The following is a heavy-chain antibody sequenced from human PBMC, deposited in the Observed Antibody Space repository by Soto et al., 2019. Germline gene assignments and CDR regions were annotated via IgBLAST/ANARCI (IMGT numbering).Heavy chain of an antibody. V-gene: IGHV4-34*01. D-gene: IGHD5-12*01. CDR2: INHSGST. CDR3: ARDPRWLQLTLYDY. CDR1: GGSVTSHH. J-gene: IGHJ4*02. Sequence: SETLSLTCFVSGGSVTSHHWSWIRQFPGQGLEWIGEINHSGSTNYNPSLKSRVTISVDTSKNQFSLKPSSVTAADTAVYYCARDPRWLQLTLYDYWGQGTLVTAPQ.